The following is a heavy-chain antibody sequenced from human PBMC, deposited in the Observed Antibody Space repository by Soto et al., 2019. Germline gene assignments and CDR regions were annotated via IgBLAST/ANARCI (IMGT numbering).Heavy chain of an antibody. D-gene: IGHD6-19*01. CDR1: GFSFSSCA. CDR2: ISHDGSNK. Sequence: QVQLVESGGGVVQPGRSLRLSCAASGFSFSSCAMHWVRQAPGKGLEWVAVISHDGSNKYYADSVKGRFTISRDNSINTLYLQMNSLRAEDTAVYYCARVGIAVAGIAYYFDYWGQGTLVTVSS. J-gene: IGHJ4*02. CDR3: ARVGIAVAGIAYYFDY. V-gene: IGHV3-30-3*01.